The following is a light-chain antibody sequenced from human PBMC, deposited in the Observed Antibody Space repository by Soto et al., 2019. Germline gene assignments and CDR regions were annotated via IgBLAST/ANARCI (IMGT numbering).Light chain of an antibody. Sequence: TQSPSSLSASVGEKIIITCRASRDVGSDVSWYQQKPGKAPKLLIYDASSLESGVPQRFSGSGSGTEFTLTISSLQTDDFSTYYCQQYHSYWTFGQGTKVDIK. CDR3: QQYHSYWT. V-gene: IGKV1-13*02. CDR2: DAS. J-gene: IGKJ1*01. CDR1: RDVGSD.